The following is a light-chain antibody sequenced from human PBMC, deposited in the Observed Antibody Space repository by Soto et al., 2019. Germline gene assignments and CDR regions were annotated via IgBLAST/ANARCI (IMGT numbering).Light chain of an antibody. Sequence: QSALTQPPSASGSPGQSVTISCTGGNNDIGSYNYVSWYQRHPGKAPKLMIYEVNKRPSGVPDRFSGSKSGNTASLTVSGLQTDDEADYYCSSYAGTNIILFGGGTKLTVL. CDR3: SSYAGTNIIL. J-gene: IGLJ2*01. V-gene: IGLV2-8*01. CDR1: NNDIGSYNY. CDR2: EVN.